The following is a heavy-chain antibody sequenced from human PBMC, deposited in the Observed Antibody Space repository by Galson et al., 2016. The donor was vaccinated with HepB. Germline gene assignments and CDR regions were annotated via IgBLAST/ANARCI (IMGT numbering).Heavy chain of an antibody. CDR3: AREGDLVVPVSADDAFDL. V-gene: IGHV1-2*02. Sequence: SVKVSCKASGYSLSDYNLHWVRRAPGQGLEWMGWINPDTGASNCTQRFQGRVFMASDTSISTAYLELRSLRSGDTATYYCAREGDLVVPVSADDAFDLWGQGTMVTV. J-gene: IGHJ3*01. CDR2: INPDTGAS. D-gene: IGHD1-26*01. CDR1: GYSLSDYN.